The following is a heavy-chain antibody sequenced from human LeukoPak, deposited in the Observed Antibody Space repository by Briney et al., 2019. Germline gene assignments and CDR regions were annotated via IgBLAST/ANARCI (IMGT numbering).Heavy chain of an antibody. V-gene: IGHV4-39*01. CDR1: DGSISRSSYY. CDR3: ASYKGGSGSYYKIEARYYYMDV. Sequence: PSETLSLTCTVTDGSISRSSYYWGWIRKPPGKGLEGIATIYYRGSTYYNPSLKSRVTISVDTSKNQFSLKLSSVTAADTAMYYCASYKGGSGSYYKIEARYYYMDVWGKGTTVIISS. J-gene: IGHJ6*03. D-gene: IGHD3-10*01. CDR2: IYYRGST.